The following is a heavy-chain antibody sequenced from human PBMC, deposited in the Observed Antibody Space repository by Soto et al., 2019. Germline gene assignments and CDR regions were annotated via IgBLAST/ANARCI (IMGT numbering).Heavy chain of an antibody. D-gene: IGHD3-3*01. J-gene: IGHJ6*02. CDR3: HGATTFGVVIHGMDV. V-gene: IGHV3-53*01. CDR1: GFTVSSNY. CDR2: IYSGGST. Sequence: PGGSLRLSCAASGFTVSSNYMSWVRQAPGKGLEWVSVIYSGGSTYYADSVKGRFTISRDNSKNTLYLQMNSLRAEDTAVYYCHGATTFGVVIHGMDVWGQGTTVTVS.